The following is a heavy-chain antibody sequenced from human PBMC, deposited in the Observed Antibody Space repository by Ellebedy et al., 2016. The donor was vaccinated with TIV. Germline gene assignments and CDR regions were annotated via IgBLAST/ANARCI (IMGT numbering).Heavy chain of an antibody. V-gene: IGHV3-74*01. CDR2: IKSDGTT. D-gene: IGHD3-22*01. J-gene: IGHJ4*02. CDR1: GFTFSSHW. CDR3: AVMTVG. Sequence: GGSLRLXXAASGFTFSSHWVHWVRQAPGKGLVWVSRIKSDGTTTYADSVKGRFTISRDNAKHTVYLQMNSLRVEDTAVYYCAVMTVGWGQGTLVTVYS.